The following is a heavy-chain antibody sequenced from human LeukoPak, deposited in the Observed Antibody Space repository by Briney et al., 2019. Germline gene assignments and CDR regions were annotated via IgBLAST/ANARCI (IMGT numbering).Heavy chain of an antibody. Sequence: GGSLRLSCAASGFTFDDYAMHWVRQAPGKGLEWVSLISWDGGSTYYADSVKGRFTISRDSSKNSLYLQMNSLRAEDTALYYCAKGYSSSWYVLHYWGQGTLVTVSS. CDR1: GFTFDDYA. CDR3: AKGYSSSWYVLHY. V-gene: IGHV3-43D*03. CDR2: ISWDGGST. J-gene: IGHJ4*02. D-gene: IGHD6-13*01.